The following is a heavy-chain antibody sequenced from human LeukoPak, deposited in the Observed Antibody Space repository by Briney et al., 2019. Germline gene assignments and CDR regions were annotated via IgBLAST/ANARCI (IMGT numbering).Heavy chain of an antibody. V-gene: IGHV4-34*01. Sequence: PSETLSLTCAVYGGSFSGYYWSWIRQPPGKGLEWIGEINHSGSTNYNPSLKSRVTISVDTSKNQFSLKLSSVTAADTAVYYCARVSETDIITMIPRGDAFDIWGQGTMVTVSS. CDR2: INHSGST. J-gene: IGHJ3*02. CDR1: GGSFSGYY. D-gene: IGHD3-22*01. CDR3: ARVSETDIITMIPRGDAFDI.